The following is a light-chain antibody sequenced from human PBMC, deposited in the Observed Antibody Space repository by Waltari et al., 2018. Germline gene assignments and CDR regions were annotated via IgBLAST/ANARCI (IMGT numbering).Light chain of an antibody. J-gene: IGLJ2*01. CDR2: YVN. Sequence: QSALSQPASVSGSPGQSITISCTGASSDVGGHDYVSWYQQHPGKAPKRIIWYVNNRPSGVTNRFSGAKSGNTASLTISGLQAEDEADYYCSSYSTSSSLILFGEGTKVTVL. CDR3: SSYSTSSSLIL. CDR1: SSDVGGHDY. V-gene: IGLV2-14*03.